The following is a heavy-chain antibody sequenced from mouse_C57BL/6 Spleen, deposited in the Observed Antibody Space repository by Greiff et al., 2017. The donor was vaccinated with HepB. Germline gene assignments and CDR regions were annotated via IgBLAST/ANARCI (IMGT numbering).Heavy chain of an antibody. J-gene: IGHJ1*03. CDR2: INYDGSST. CDR1: GFTFSDYY. Sequence: VQLVESEGGLVQPGSSMKLSCTASGFTFSDYYMAWVRQVPEKGLEWVANINYDGSSTYYLDSLKSRFIISRDNAKNILYLQMSSLKSEDTATYYCARVPSYYGSSYWYFDVWGTGTTVTVSS. D-gene: IGHD1-1*01. V-gene: IGHV5-16*01. CDR3: ARVPSYYGSSYWYFDV.